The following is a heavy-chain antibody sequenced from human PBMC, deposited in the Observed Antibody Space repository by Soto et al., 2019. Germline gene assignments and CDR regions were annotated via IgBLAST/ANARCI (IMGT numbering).Heavy chain of an antibody. CDR2: IHNTGST. CDR1: GGSISGYY. D-gene: IGHD4-17*01. V-gene: IGHV4-34*02. CDR3: ANYGDYGWYFDL. J-gene: IGHJ2*01. Sequence: QVQLRQWGAGLLQPSETLSLTCAVYGGSISGYYWSWIRQPPGKGLEWIGEIHNTGSTTYNPSLKSRFTMSVDTSKNQFSLKLTSVTAADTAVYYCANYGDYGWYFDLWGRGTLVTVSS.